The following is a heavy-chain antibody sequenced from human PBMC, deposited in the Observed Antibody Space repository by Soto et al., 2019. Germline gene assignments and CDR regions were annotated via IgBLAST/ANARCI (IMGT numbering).Heavy chain of an antibody. CDR2: ISSSSSYI. Sequence: GGSLRLSCAASGFTFSSYSMNWVRQAPGKGLEWVSSISSSSSYIYYADSVKGRFTISRDNAKNSLYLQMNSLRAEDTAVYYCASGATPYYDFWSGQNTVDYWGQGTLVTVSS. J-gene: IGHJ4*02. CDR1: GFTFSSYS. CDR3: ASGATPYYDFWSGQNTVDY. D-gene: IGHD3-3*01. V-gene: IGHV3-21*01.